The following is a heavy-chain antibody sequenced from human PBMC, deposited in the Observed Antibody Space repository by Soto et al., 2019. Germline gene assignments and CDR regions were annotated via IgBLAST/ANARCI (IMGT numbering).Heavy chain of an antibody. Sequence: QVQLVQSGAEVKKPGASVKVSCKASGYTFTSYAMHWVRQAPGQRLEWMGWINAGNGNTKYSQKFQGRVTITRDTSASTAYMELSSLRSEATAVYYCARDSSAYCGGDCYPRFDYWGQGTLVTVSS. CDR3: ARDSSAYCGGDCYPRFDY. V-gene: IGHV1-3*01. J-gene: IGHJ4*02. CDR2: INAGNGNT. D-gene: IGHD2-21*02. CDR1: GYTFTSYA.